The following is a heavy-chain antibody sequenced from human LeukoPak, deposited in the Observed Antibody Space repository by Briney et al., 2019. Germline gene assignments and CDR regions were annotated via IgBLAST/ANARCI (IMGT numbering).Heavy chain of an antibody. J-gene: IGHJ4*02. D-gene: IGHD5/OR15-5a*01. V-gene: IGHV1-2*02. Sequence: ASVKVSCKASGYTFTGYYMHWVRQAPGQGLEWMGWINPNSGGTNYAQKFQGRVTMTRDTSISTAYMELSRLRSDDTAIYYCAKSDLRTGWRYDYWGQGTLVTVSS. CDR3: AKSDLRTGWRYDY. CDR2: INPNSGGT. CDR1: GYTFTGYY.